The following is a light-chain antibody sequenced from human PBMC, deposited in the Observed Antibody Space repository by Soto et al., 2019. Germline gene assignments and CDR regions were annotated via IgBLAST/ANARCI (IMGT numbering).Light chain of an antibody. Sequence: EIVMTQSPATLSVSPGEGATLSCRASQSISSNLAWYQQKPGQAPMLLIYGASTRATDIPARFSGSGSGTEFTLTISSLQSEDFAVYYCQQYKDWPPSTFGQGTKVEIK. CDR3: QQYKDWPPST. J-gene: IGKJ1*01. CDR2: GAS. CDR1: QSISSN. V-gene: IGKV3-15*01.